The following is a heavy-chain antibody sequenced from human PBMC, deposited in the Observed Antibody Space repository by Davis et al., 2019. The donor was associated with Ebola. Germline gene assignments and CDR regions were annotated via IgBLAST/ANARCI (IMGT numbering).Heavy chain of an antibody. CDR2: ISYTGST. D-gene: IGHD3-16*02. CDR3: ARGREGRYGLLSQAYYYYMDV. Sequence: SETLSLTCTVSGVSISTYYWSWIRQSPGKGLEWIAYISYTGSTHYNPSLRSRVTVSVDTSSNQFSLRLTSVISADTAAYYCARGREGRYGLLSQAYYYYMDVWGKGTTVTVSS. V-gene: IGHV4-59*01. J-gene: IGHJ6*03. CDR1: GVSISTYY.